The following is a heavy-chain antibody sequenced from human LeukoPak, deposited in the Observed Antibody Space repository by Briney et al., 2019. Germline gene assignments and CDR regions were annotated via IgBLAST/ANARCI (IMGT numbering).Heavy chain of an antibody. V-gene: IGHV4-30-4*01. CDR1: GGSISSGDYY. Sequence: PSQTLSLTCTVSGGSISSGDYYWSWIRQPPGKGLEWIGYIYYSGSTYYNPSLKSRVTMSVDTSKNQFSLKLSSVTAADTAVYYCAGDIAAAGDVDCWGQGTLVTVSS. D-gene: IGHD6-13*01. CDR3: AGDIAAAGDVDC. CDR2: IYYSGST. J-gene: IGHJ4*02.